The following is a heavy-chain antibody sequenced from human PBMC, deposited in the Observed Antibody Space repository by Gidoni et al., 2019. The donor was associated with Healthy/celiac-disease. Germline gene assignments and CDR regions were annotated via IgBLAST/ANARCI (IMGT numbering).Heavy chain of an antibody. D-gene: IGHD2-2*01. V-gene: IGHV4-39*01. CDR2: IYYRGST. J-gene: IGHJ5*02. CDR1: GCSISSSSYY. Sequence: QLQLQESGPGLVKPSETLSLTCTVSGCSISSSSYYWGWIRQPPGKGLEWIGSIYYRGSTYYNPSLKSRVTISVDTSKNQFSLKRSSVTAADTAVYYCARRWEGHCSSTSCYDWFDPWGQGTLVTVSS. CDR3: ARRWEGHCSSTSCYDWFDP.